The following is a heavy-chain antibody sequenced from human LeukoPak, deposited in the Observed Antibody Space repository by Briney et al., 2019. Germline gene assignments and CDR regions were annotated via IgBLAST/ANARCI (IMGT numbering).Heavy chain of an antibody. CDR1: GSSMTNYY. CDR2: IYSSGST. Sequence: SETLSLTCTVSGSSMTNYYWSWVRQPAGKGPEWIGRIYSSGSTNYNPSLTSHVTMSIDTSKNQFSLRLSSVTAADTAVYYCVRGFYSHYGGDYWGQGTLVTVSS. V-gene: IGHV4-4*07. D-gene: IGHD4-11*01. CDR3: VRGFYSHYGGDY. J-gene: IGHJ4*02.